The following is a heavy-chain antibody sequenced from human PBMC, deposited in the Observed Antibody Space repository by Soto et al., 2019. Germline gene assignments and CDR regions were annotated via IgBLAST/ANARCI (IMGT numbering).Heavy chain of an antibody. J-gene: IGHJ6*02. D-gene: IGHD3-3*01. CDR3: AGGGGSGYSYGAYYYGMDV. CDR2: ISAYNGNT. CDR1: GYTFTCYG. V-gene: IGHV1-18*01. Sequence: ASVKVSCKASGYTFTCYGISWVRQAPGQGLEWMGWISAYNGNTNYAQKLQGRVTMTTDTSTSTAYMELRSLRSDDTAVYYCAGGGGSGYSYGAYYYGMDVWGQGTTVTVSS.